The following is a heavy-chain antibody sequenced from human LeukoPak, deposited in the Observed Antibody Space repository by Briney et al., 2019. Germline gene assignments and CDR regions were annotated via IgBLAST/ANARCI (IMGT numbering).Heavy chain of an antibody. CDR3: ARDGHDFWSGYINWFDP. CDR2: IYHSGST. CDR1: GGSISSYY. D-gene: IGHD3-3*01. Sequence: RPSETLSLTCTVSGGSISSYYWSWIRQPPGKGLEWIGYIYHSGSTKYNPSLKSRVTISVDTSKNQFSLKLSSVTAADTAVYYCARDGHDFWSGYINWFDPWGQGTLVTVSS. V-gene: IGHV4-59*12. J-gene: IGHJ5*02.